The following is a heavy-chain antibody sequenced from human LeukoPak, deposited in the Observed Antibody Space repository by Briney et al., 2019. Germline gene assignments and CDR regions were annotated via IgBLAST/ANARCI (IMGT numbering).Heavy chain of an antibody. CDR1: GGSISSSSYY. J-gene: IGHJ4*02. V-gene: IGHV4-39*01. CDR2: IYYSGST. CDR3: ARGYCSGGSCVTLDY. D-gene: IGHD2-15*01. Sequence: SETLSLTCTVSGGSISSSSYYWGWIRQPPGKGLEWIGSIYYSGSTYYNPSLKSRVTISVDTSKNQFSLKLSSVTAADTAVYYCARGYCSGGSCVTLDYWGQGTLVTVSS.